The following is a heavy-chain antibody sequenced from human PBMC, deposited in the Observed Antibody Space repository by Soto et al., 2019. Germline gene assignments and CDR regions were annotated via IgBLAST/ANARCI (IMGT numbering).Heavy chain of an antibody. Sequence: QVQLVESGGGVVQPGRSLRLSCAASGFTFSSYGMHWVRQAPGKGLEWVAVISYDGSNKYYADSVKGRFTISRDNSKNTLYLQMNSLRAEDTAVYYCAKDTYDSSGYRWYYYYGMDVW. CDR1: GFTFSSYG. D-gene: IGHD3-22*01. V-gene: IGHV3-30*18. J-gene: IGHJ6*01. CDR3: AKDTYDSSGYRWYYYYGMDV. CDR2: ISYDGSNK.